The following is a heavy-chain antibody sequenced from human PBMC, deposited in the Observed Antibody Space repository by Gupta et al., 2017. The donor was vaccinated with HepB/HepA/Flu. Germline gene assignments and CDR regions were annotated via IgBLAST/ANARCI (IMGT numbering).Heavy chain of an antibody. V-gene: IGHV3-23*01. J-gene: IGHJ4*02. CDR2: ISGSGGST. D-gene: IGHD3-10*01. CDR3: AKVGLLWFGEFDY. Sequence: EVQLLESGGGLVQPGGSLRLSCAASGFPFSSYAMSWVRQAPGKGLEWVSAISGSGGSTYYADSVKGRFTISRDNSKNTLYLQMNSLRAEDTAVYYCAKVGLLWFGEFDYWGQGTLVTVSS. CDR1: GFPFSSYA.